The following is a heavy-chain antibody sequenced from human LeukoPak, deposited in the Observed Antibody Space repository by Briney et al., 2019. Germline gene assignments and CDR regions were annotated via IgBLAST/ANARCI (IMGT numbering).Heavy chain of an antibody. CDR1: GFTDSSNY. D-gene: IGHD6-19*01. Sequence: PGGSLRLSCAASGFTDSSNYMSWVRQAPGKGLEWVSVIYSDGSTYYADSVKGRFTISRDNSKNTLYLQMNSLRAEDTAVYYCASRRSSGWYDYWGQGTLVTVSS. J-gene: IGHJ4*02. CDR3: ASRRSSGWYDY. V-gene: IGHV3-53*01. CDR2: IYSDGST.